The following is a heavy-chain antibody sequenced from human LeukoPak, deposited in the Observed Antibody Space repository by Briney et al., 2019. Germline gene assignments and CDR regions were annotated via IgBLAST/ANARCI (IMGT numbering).Heavy chain of an antibody. CDR2: IGTAGDT. CDR3: TRGKYYYDSSGYYDY. J-gene: IGHJ4*02. D-gene: IGHD3-22*01. CDR1: GFTFSSYD. Sequence: PGGSLRLSCAASGFTFSSYDMHWVRQATGKGREWVSAIGTAGDTYYPGSVKGRFTISRENAKTSLYLQMNSLRAGDTAVYYCTRGKYYYDSSGYYDYWGQGTLVTVSS. V-gene: IGHV3-13*01.